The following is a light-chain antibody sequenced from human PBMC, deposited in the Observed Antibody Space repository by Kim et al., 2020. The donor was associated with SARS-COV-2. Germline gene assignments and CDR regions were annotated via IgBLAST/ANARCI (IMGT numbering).Light chain of an antibody. CDR1: SGRIASNY. Sequence: KPVTISCTRSSGRIASNYVQWYQQRPGSSPTTVIYEDNQRPSGVPDRFSGSIDRSSNSASLTISGLKTEDEADYYCQSYDSSANWVFGGGTKLTVL. CDR3: QSYDSSANWV. V-gene: IGLV6-57*01. CDR2: EDN. J-gene: IGLJ3*02.